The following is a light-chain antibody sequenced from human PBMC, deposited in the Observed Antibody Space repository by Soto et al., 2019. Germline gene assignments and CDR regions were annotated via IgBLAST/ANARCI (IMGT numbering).Light chain of an antibody. V-gene: IGLV1-44*01. CDR3: AAWDDSLNAWV. CDR2: SNN. J-gene: IGLJ3*02. Sequence: QSVLTQPPSASGTPGQRVTISCSGSSSNIGSNTVNWYQQLPGTATKLLIYSNNQRPSGVPDRFSGSKSGTSASLAISGLQSEDEADYYCAAWDDSLNAWVFGGGTQLTVL. CDR1: SSNIGSNT.